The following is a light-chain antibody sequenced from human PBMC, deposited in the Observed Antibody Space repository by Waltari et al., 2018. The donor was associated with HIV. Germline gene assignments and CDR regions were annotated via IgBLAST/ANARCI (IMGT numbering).Light chain of an antibody. V-gene: IGLV2-11*01. J-gene: IGLJ3*02. Sequence: QSALLQPRPVSGSPAQPVTISCTGTSSDVVGCNHVPWYRQHPGKAPKLMIYDVSKRPSGVPDRFSGSKSGNTASLTISGLQAEDEADFYCCSYAGDYTFRFGGGTKLTVL. CDR2: DVS. CDR3: CSYAGDYTFR. CDR1: SSDVVGCNH.